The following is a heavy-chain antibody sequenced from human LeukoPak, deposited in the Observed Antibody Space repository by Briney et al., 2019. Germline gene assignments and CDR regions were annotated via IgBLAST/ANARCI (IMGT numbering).Heavy chain of an antibody. CDR3: AREGIPSFKVAGTGDFDY. J-gene: IGHJ4*02. CDR2: IIPIFGTA. Sequence: SVKVSCKASGGTFSSYAISWVRQAPGQGLEWMGGIIPIFGTANYAQKFQGRVTITADESTSTAYMELSSLRSEDTAVYYCAREGIPSFKVAGTGDFDYWGQGTLVTVSS. V-gene: IGHV1-69*13. D-gene: IGHD6-19*01. CDR1: GGTFSSYA.